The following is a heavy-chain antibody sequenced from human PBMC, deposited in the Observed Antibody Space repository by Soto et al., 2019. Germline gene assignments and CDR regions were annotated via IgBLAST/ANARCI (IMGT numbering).Heavy chain of an antibody. Sequence: QLQLQESGSGLVKPSQTLSLTCAVSGGSMRSGVYSWSWIRQPPGKGLEWIGYMYHSVSTYYNPSLKSRVTISIDRSKNQFPLKLSSVTAADTAVYYCARVPDYWGQGILVTVSS. D-gene: IGHD2-2*01. CDR2: MYHSVST. CDR3: ARVPDY. V-gene: IGHV4-30-2*01. CDR1: GGSMRSGVYS. J-gene: IGHJ4*02.